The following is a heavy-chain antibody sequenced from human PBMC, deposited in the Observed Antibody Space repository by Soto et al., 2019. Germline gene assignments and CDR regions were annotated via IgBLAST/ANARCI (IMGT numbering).Heavy chain of an antibody. J-gene: IGHJ5*02. CDR2: IYYSGST. CDR3: ARLNKPGWFDP. V-gene: IGHV4-39*01. Sequence: QLQLQESGPGLVKPSETLSLTCTVSSCSIISSNYYCAWIRQPPEKGLEWIATIYYSGSTYYSPSLKSRVTLSVDTSKNQFSLRLASVTAADTAVYYCARLNKPGWFDPWGQGTLVTVSS. CDR1: SCSIISSNYY.